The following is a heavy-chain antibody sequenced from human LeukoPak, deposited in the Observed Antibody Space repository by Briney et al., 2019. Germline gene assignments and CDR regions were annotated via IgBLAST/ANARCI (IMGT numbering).Heavy chain of an antibody. J-gene: IGHJ4*02. Sequence: GGSLRLSCAASGSTFDDYAMHWVRHAPGKGLEWASGISWNSGSIGYADSVKGRFTISRDNAKNSLYLQMNSLRAEDTALYYCAKDKGISGGLGYFDYWGQGTLVTVSS. V-gene: IGHV3-9*01. CDR3: AKDKGISGGLGYFDY. D-gene: IGHD1-26*01. CDR2: ISWNSGSI. CDR1: GSTFDDYA.